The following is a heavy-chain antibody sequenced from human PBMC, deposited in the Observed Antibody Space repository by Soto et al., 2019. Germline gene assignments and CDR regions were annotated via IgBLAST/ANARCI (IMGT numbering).Heavy chain of an antibody. V-gene: IGHV3-53*01. CDR3: ARGPNSDC. D-gene: IGHD2-21*01. CDR1: GFSVGGNY. Sequence: EERLVQSGGGLVQPGGSLRLSCAAYGFSVGGNYMSWVRQAPGKGLELVALIFSGGNPFDAASMKGRFTLSRDNPNNILYLQMASLRPEVTAVYYCARGPNSDCWGQGTLVIVSS. J-gene: IGHJ4*02. CDR2: IFSGGNP.